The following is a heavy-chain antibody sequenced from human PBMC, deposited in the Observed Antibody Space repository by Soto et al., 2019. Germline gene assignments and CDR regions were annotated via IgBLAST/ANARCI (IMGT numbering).Heavy chain of an antibody. CDR2: IIPILGTA. D-gene: IGHD3-22*01. CDR3: DRGFYYDSIGHPYFDY. V-gene: IGHV1-69*01. Sequence: QVQLVQSGAEVKKPGSSVKVSCKASGGTFSSYAISWVRQAPGQGLEWMGGIIPILGTANYAQKFQGRVTITADESTNTAYMELSSLRSEDTAVYHCDRGFYYDSIGHPYFDYWGQGTLVTVSS. CDR1: GGTFSSYA. J-gene: IGHJ4*02.